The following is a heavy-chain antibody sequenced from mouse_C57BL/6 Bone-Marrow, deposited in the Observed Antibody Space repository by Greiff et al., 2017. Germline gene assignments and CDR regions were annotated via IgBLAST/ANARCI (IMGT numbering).Heavy chain of an antibody. CDR1: GYTFTDYE. Sequence: VKLMESGAELVRPGASVTLSCKASGYTFTDYEMHWVQQTPVHGLEWIGAIDPETGGTSYTHKFKGKAILTADKSSSTAYMELRSLASEDSAVYYCTRSTVVATDYWGQGTTVTVSS. V-gene: IGHV1-15*01. CDR2: IDPETGGT. CDR3: TRSTVVATDY. D-gene: IGHD1-1*01. J-gene: IGHJ2*01.